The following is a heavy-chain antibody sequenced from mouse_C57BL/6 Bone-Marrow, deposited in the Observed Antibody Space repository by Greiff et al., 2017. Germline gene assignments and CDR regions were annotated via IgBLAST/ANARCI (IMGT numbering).Heavy chain of an antibody. CDR3: ARDRDYYGAWYFDV. D-gene: IGHD1-1*01. CDR1: GISITTGNYR. CDR2: IYYSGTI. V-gene: IGHV3-5*01. Sequence: EVMLVESGPGLVKPSQTVFLTCTVTGISITTGNYRWSWIRQFPGNKLEWIGYIYYSGTITYNPSLTSLTTITRDTPKNQFFLEMNSLTAEDTATYYCARDRDYYGAWYFDVWGTGTTVTVSS. J-gene: IGHJ1*03.